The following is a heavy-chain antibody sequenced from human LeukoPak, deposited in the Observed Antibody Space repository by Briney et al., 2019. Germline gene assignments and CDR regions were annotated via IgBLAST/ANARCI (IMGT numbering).Heavy chain of an antibody. Sequence: SVKVSCKASGGTFSSYAISWVRQAPGQGLEWMGGIIPIFGTANYAQKFQGRVTITADESTSTAYMELSSPRSEDTAVYYCARSLGEAGTFDYWGQGTLVTVSS. CDR1: GGTFSSYA. CDR2: IIPIFGTA. CDR3: ARSLGEAGTFDY. V-gene: IGHV1-69*13. D-gene: IGHD6-19*01. J-gene: IGHJ4*02.